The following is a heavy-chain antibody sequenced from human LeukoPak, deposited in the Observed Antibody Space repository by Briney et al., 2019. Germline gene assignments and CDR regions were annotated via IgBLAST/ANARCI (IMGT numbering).Heavy chain of an antibody. J-gene: IGHJ5*02. Sequence: PSETLSLTCTVSGDSVSSSTYYWDWIRQPPGKGLEWIGNICYSVSTYYNPSLRSRVTMAVDTSKNQFSLNLSSVSAADTAVYYCARNKNWFDTWGQGTLVTVSS. CDR2: ICYSVST. CDR1: GDSVSSSTYY. V-gene: IGHV4-39*01. D-gene: IGHD1/OR15-1a*01. CDR3: ARNKNWFDT.